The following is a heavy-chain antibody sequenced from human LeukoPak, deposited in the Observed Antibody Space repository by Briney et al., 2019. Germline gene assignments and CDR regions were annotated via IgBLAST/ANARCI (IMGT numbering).Heavy chain of an antibody. CDR1: GGSFSGYY. V-gene: IGHV4-34*01. Sequence: PSETLSLTCAVYGGSFSGYYWSWIRQPPGKGLEWIGEINHSGSTNYNPSLKSRVTISVDTSKNQFSLKLSSVTAADTAVYYCARVAYSDDHTKIDYWGQGTLVTVSS. CDR3: ARVAYSDDHTKIDY. J-gene: IGHJ4*02. CDR2: INHSGST. D-gene: IGHD4-17*01.